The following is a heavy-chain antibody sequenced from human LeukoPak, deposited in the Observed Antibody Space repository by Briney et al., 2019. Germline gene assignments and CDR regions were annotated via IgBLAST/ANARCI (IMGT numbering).Heavy chain of an antibody. CDR2: INAGNGNT. Sequence: ASVKVSCKASGYTFTGYYMHWVRQAPGQGLEWMGWINAGNGNTKYSQKFQGRVTITRDTSASTAYMELSRLRSDDTAVYYCARVVPRLGYPTRDFWSSPPLWGQGTLVTVSS. CDR3: ARVVPRLGYPTRDFWSSPPL. D-gene: IGHD3-3*01. J-gene: IGHJ4*02. V-gene: IGHV1/OR15-3*02. CDR1: GYTFTGYY.